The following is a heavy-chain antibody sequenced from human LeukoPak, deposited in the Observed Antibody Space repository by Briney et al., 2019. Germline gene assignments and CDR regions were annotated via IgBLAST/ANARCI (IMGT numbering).Heavy chain of an antibody. CDR3: ARDTVGATFPGAFDM. J-gene: IGHJ3*02. D-gene: IGHD1-26*01. V-gene: IGHV4-39*02. Sequence: PSETLSLTCTVSGGSISSSSYYWGWIRQPPGKGLEWIGSSYYSGSTYDNPSLKIRVTISVDTSKNQFSLKLSSVTAAATAVYYCARDTVGATFPGAFDMWGQGTMVTVSS. CDR1: GGSISSSSYY. CDR2: SYYSGST.